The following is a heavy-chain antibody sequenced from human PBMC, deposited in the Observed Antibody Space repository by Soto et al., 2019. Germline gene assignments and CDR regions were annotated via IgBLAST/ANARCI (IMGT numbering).Heavy chain of an antibody. Sequence: PSETLSLTCAVYGGSFSGYYWSWIRQPPGKGLEWIGEINHSGSTNYNPSLKSRVTISVDTSKNQFSLKLSSVTAADTAVYYCARGWLGRHYYDSSGYYDYWGQGXLVTVSS. CDR3: ARGWLGRHYYDSSGYYDY. CDR1: GGSFSGYY. D-gene: IGHD3-22*01. J-gene: IGHJ4*02. V-gene: IGHV4-34*01. CDR2: INHSGST.